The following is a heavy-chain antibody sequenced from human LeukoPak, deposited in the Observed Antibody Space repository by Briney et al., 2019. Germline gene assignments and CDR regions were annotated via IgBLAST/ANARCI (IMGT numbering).Heavy chain of an antibody. Sequence: PGGSLRLSCAASGFTFSNAWMSWVRQAPGKGLEWVGRIKSKTDGGTTDYAAPVKGRFTISRDDSKNTLYLQMNSLKTEDTAVYYCTTDTGGYLEAFDIWGQGTMVTVSS. CDR2: IKSKTDGGTT. J-gene: IGHJ3*02. V-gene: IGHV3-15*01. CDR3: TTDTGGYLEAFDI. D-gene: IGHD2-8*02. CDR1: GFTFSNAW.